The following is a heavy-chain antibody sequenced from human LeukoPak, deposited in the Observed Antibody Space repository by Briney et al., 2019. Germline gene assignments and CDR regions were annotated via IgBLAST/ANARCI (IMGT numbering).Heavy chain of an antibody. V-gene: IGHV3-23*01. D-gene: IGHD3/OR15-3a*01. J-gene: IGHJ4*02. CDR2: ISGSGGST. CDR3: AKRDYYESNDFYPLFDY. CDR1: GLTFSSYA. Sequence: GGSLRLSCAASGLTFSSYAMSWVRQAPGKGLEWVSAISGSGGSTYYADSVKGRFTISRDNSKNTLYLQMNSLRGEDTAVYYCAKRDYYESNDFYPLFDYWGQGTLVTVSS.